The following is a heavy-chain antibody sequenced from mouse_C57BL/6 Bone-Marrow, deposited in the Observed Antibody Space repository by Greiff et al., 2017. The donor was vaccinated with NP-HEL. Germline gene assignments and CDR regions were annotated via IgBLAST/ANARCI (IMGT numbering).Heavy chain of an antibody. J-gene: IGHJ1*03. D-gene: IGHD1-1*01. CDR3: ARRELGYYGSSGYWYFDV. CDR1: GYAFSSSW. Sequence: QVQLQQSGPELVKPGASVKISCKASGYAFSSSWMNWVKQRPGKGLEWIGRIYPGDGDTNYNGKFKGKATLTADKSSSTAYMQLSSLTSEDSAVYFCARRELGYYGSSGYWYFDVWGTGTTVTVSS. V-gene: IGHV1-82*01. CDR2: IYPGDGDT.